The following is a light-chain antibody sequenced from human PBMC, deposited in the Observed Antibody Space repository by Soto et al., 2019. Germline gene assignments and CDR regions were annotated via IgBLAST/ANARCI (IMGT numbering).Light chain of an antibody. CDR3: QQYHSFPVT. CDR1: QSISSW. CDR2: KAS. V-gene: IGKV1-5*03. J-gene: IGKJ1*01. Sequence: EIQMTQYPSTLSASVGDRVTITCRASQSISSWLAWYQQKPGKAPKLLIYKASSLKSGVPSRFSGSGSGTEFTLTIRSLQPDDSATYYCQQYHSFPVTFGQGTKVDNK.